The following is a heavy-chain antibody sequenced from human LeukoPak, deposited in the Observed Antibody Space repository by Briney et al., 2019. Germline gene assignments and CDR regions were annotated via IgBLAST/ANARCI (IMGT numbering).Heavy chain of an antibody. J-gene: IGHJ5*02. CDR2: ISSSSSYI. D-gene: IGHD6-13*01. V-gene: IGHV3-21*01. CDR3: ARDLLAAAGSNWFDP. CDR1: GFTFSSYS. Sequence: PGGSLRLSCAASGFTFSSYSMNWVRQAPGXXXEWVSSISSSSSYIYYADSVKGRFTISRDNAKNSLYLQMNSLRAEDTAVYYCARDLLAAAGSNWFDPWGQGTLVAVSS.